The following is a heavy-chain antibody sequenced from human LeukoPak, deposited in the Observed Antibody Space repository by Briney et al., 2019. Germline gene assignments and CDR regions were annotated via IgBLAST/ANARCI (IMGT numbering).Heavy chain of an antibody. CDR2: ISYDGSNK. CDR3: ARARVERSCSGGSCSRDYYFDY. CDR1: GFTFSSYG. J-gene: IGHJ4*02. Sequence: GGSLRLSCAASGFTFSSYGMHWVRQAPGKGLEWVAVISYDGSNKYYADSVKGRFTISRDNSKNTLYLQMNSLRAEDTAVYYCARARVERSCSGGSCSRDYYFDYWGQGTLVTVSS. V-gene: IGHV3-30*03. D-gene: IGHD2-15*01.